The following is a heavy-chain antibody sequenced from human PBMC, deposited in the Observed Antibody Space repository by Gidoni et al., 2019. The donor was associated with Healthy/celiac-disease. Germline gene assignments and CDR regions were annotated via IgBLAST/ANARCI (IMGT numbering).Heavy chain of an antibody. CDR3: ARDRDLVAVAGPYYYYGMDV. D-gene: IGHD6-19*01. J-gene: IGHJ6*02. Sequence: EVQLVESGGGLVKPGGSLRLSCAASVFTFSSYSMNWVRQAPGKGLAWVSSISSSSSYIYYADSVKGRFTISRDNAKNSLYLQMNSLRAEDTAVYYCARDRDLVAVAGPYYYYGMDVWGQGTTVTVSS. V-gene: IGHV3-21*01. CDR2: ISSSSSYI. CDR1: VFTFSSYS.